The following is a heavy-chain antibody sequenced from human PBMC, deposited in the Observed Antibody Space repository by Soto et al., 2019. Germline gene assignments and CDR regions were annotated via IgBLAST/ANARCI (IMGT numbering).Heavy chain of an antibody. CDR1: GGSFSGYY. Sequence: QVQLQPWGAGLLKPSETLSLTCAVYGGSFSGYYWSWIRQPPGKGLEWIGEINHSGSTNYNPSLKSRVTITVDTTKHQFALKLSSVTAAYTAVYSCARDGEYYYDSSGYEFDPWGQGTLVTVSS. J-gene: IGHJ5*02. CDR2: INHSGST. CDR3: ARDGEYYYDSSGYEFDP. D-gene: IGHD3-22*01. V-gene: IGHV4-34*01.